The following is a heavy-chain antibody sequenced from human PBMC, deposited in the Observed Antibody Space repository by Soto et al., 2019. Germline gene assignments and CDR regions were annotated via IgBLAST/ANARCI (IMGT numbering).Heavy chain of an antibody. Sequence: EVQLVESGGGLVQPGGSLRLSCAASGFTFSSYWMHWVRQAPGKGLVWVSRINSDGSSTSYADSVKGRFTISRDNAKNTLYLQMNSLRAEDTAVYYWDRTSLVVAAATREDYWGQGTLVTVSS. CDR2: INSDGSST. CDR1: GFTFSSYW. J-gene: IGHJ4*02. D-gene: IGHD2-15*01. V-gene: IGHV3-74*01. CDR3: DRTSLVVAAATREDY.